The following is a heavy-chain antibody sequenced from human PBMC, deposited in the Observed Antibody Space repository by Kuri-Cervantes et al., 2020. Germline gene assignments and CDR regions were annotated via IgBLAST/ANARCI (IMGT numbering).Heavy chain of an antibody. V-gene: IGHV4-39*01. D-gene: IGHD3-3*01. CDR2: IYYSGST. Sequence: GSLRLSCTVSGGSISSSSYYWGWIRQPPGKGLEWIGSIYYSGSTYYNPSLKSRVTISVDTSKNQFSLKLSSVTAADTAVYYCARHYDFWSGYYDYWGQGTLVTVSS. CDR1: GGSISSSSYY. CDR3: ARHYDFWSGYYDY. J-gene: IGHJ4*02.